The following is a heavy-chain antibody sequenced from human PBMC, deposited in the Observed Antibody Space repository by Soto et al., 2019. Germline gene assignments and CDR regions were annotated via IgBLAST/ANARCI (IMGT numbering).Heavy chain of an antibody. D-gene: IGHD6-19*01. CDR3: AREDIAVAGPFFDY. CDR1: GGTFSSYA. J-gene: IGHJ4*02. Sequence: GASVKVSCKASGGTFSSYAISWVRQAPGQGLEWMGGIIPIFGTANYAQKFQGRVTITADESTSTAYMELSSLRSEDTAVYYCAREDIAVAGPFFDYWGQGTLVTVSS. CDR2: IIPIFGTA. V-gene: IGHV1-69*13.